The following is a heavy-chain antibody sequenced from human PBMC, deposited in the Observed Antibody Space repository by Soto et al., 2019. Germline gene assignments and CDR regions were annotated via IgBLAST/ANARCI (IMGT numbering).Heavy chain of an antibody. D-gene: IGHD5-12*01. CDR1: GFIFSSYG. Sequence: QVQLVESGGGVVQPGRSLRLSCAASGFIFSSYGMHWVRQAPGKGLEWVAVISYDGSNKYYADSVKGRFTISRDNSKNTLYLQMNSLRAEDTAVYYCAKDEVVATIIDYYGMDVWGQGTTVTV. CDR3: AKDEVVATIIDYYGMDV. CDR2: ISYDGSNK. J-gene: IGHJ6*02. V-gene: IGHV3-30*18.